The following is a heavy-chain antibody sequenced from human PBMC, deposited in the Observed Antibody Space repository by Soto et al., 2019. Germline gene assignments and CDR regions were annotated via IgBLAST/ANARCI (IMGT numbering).Heavy chain of an antibody. CDR3: ARYCSGGSCDSNTAFDI. J-gene: IGHJ3*02. CDR1: GYTFTSYG. Sequence: GASVKVSCKASGYTFTSYGITWVRQAPGQGLEYIGWISAYNGNTNYAQKLQGRVTMTADTSTNTAYMELRSLRSDDTAVYYCARYCSGGSCDSNTAFDIWGQGTMVTVSS. CDR2: ISAYNGNT. D-gene: IGHD2-15*01. V-gene: IGHV1-18*01.